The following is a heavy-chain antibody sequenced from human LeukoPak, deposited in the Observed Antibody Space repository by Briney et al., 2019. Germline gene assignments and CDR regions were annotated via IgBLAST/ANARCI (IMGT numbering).Heavy chain of an antibody. Sequence: GGSLRLSCAAPGFTVSSNYMSWVRQAPGKGLEWVSVIYSGGSTYYADSVKGRFTISRDNSKNTLYLQMNSLRAEDTAVYYCAKNIDSGSYYYFDYWGQGTLVTVSS. CDR1: GFTVSSNY. CDR3: AKNIDSGSYYYFDY. CDR2: IYSGGST. D-gene: IGHD1-26*01. V-gene: IGHV3-53*01. J-gene: IGHJ4*02.